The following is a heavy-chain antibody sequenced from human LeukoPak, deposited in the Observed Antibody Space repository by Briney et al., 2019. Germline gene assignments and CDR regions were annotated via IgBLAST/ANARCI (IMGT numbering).Heavy chain of an antibody. CDR3: AKDKSVRYSGSFTYGDYFDY. J-gene: IGHJ4*02. V-gene: IGHV3-23*01. CDR1: GFTFSSYA. CDR2: ISGSGGST. Sequence: GGSLRLSCAASGFTFSSYAMSWVRQAPGKGLEWVSTISGSGGSTYYADSVKGRFAISRDNSKNTLYLQMNSLRAEDTAVYYCAKDKSVRYSGSFTYGDYFDYWGQGTLVTVSS. D-gene: IGHD1-26*01.